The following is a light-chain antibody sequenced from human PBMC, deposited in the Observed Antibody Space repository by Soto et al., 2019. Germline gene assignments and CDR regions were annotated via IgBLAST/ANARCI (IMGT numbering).Light chain of an antibody. CDR3: CSYAGSSTFHVL. CDR1: SCDVGGYNL. CDR2: EVS. J-gene: IGLJ2*01. V-gene: IGLV2-23*02. Sequence: QSALTQPASVSGSPGQGITISCTGTSCDVGGYNLVSWYQQHPGKAPKLMIYEVSKRPSGVSNRFSGSKSGNTASLTISGLQSEDEADYYCCSYAGSSTFHVLFGGGTKVTVL.